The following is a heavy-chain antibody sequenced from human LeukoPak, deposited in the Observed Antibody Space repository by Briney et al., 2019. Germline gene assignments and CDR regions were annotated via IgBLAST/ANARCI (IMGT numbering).Heavy chain of an antibody. Sequence: SETLSLTCTVSGXSINNYYGSWIRQPPGKGLEWIGYIYYRGSTNYNPSLKSRVTLSVDTSKNQFSLKLNSVTAADTAAYYCARGGDYGDLRYFDYWGQGTLVTVSS. D-gene: IGHD4-17*01. CDR1: GXSINNYY. CDR3: ARGGDYGDLRYFDY. J-gene: IGHJ4*02. CDR2: IYYRGST. V-gene: IGHV4-59*01.